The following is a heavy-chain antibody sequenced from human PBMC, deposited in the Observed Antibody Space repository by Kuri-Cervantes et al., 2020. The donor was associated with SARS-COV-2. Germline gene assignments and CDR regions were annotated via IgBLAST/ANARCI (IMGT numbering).Heavy chain of an antibody. V-gene: IGHV3-30-3*01. CDR3: ARDWDDYGDYGFDY. J-gene: IGHJ4*02. Sequence: GESLKISCAASGFTFSSYAMHWVRQAPGKGLEWVAVISYDGSNKYYADSVKGRFTISRDNSKNTPYLQMNSLRAEDTAVYYCARDWDDYGDYGFDYWGQGTLVTVSS. CDR2: ISYDGSNK. CDR1: GFTFSSYA. D-gene: IGHD4-17*01.